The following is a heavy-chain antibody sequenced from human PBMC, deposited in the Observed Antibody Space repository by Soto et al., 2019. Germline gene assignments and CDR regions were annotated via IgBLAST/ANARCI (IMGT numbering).Heavy chain of an antibody. Sequence: EVQLLESGGGLVQPGGSLRLSCAASGFTFRSYAMNWVRQAPGKGLEWVSAISGSAGSTYYADSVKGRFTISSDTSMNTLYLQMNSLRAEDTALYYCAKGNSWSPALVLDIWCQGTMVTVSS. CDR1: GFTFRSYA. CDR2: ISGSAGST. CDR3: AKGNSWSPALVLDI. V-gene: IGHV3-23*01. J-gene: IGHJ3*02. D-gene: IGHD1-7*01.